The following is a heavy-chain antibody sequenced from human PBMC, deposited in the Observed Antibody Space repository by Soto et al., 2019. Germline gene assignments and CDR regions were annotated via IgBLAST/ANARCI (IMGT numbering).Heavy chain of an antibody. CDR2: MTDDRPEI. D-gene: IGHD1-26*01. CDR1: GLPFRNYA. CDR3: SRQNTLGAATYFDY. Sequence: QLQLVESGGGVVQPGRSLKLSCVASGLPFRNYAFHWVRQAPGKGLEWLAVMTDDRPEIYYADSVQGRFTISRDNSKHTLYLQMNSLRSEDTAVYYCSRQNTLGAATYFDYWGQGTLVTVSS. V-gene: IGHV3-30-3*01. J-gene: IGHJ4*02.